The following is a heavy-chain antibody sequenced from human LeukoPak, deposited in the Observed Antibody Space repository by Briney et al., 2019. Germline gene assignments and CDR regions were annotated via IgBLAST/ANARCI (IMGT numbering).Heavy chain of an antibody. D-gene: IGHD6-6*01. CDR1: GFTFSGYT. V-gene: IGHV3-21*01. J-gene: IGHJ6*03. CDR2: ITSSSSCI. CDR3: ARDGDSSSSGHYYFYMDV. Sequence: PGGSLRLSCAASGFTFSGYTMNWVRQAPGQGLEWVSSITSSSSCIYYADSVKGRFTISRDNAKKSLYLQLKSLRGDDTAVYYCARDGDSSSSGHYYFYMDVWGKGTTVTVSS.